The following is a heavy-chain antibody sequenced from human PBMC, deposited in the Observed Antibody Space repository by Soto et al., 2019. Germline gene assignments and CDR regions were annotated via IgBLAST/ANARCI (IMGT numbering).Heavy chain of an antibody. D-gene: IGHD3-16*02. J-gene: IGHJ4*02. CDR1: GFTFSSYG. Sequence: VQLVESGGGVVQPGRSLRLSCAASGFTFSSYGMHWVRQAPGKGQEWVAVISYDGSDKYYADSVKGRFTISRDNSKNTLNLQMNSLRADDTAVYYCAKALGELSPESYDYWGQGTLITVSS. CDR2: ISYDGSDK. V-gene: IGHV3-30*18. CDR3: AKALGELSPESYDY.